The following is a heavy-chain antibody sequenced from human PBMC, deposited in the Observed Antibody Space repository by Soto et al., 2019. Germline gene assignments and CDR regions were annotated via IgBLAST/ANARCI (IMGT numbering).Heavy chain of an antibody. V-gene: IGHV3-48*03. D-gene: IGHD6-6*01. J-gene: IGHJ4*02. CDR2: ISSSGSTI. Sequence: PGGSLRLSCAASGFTFSSYEMNWVRQAPGKGLEWVSYISSSGSTIYYADSVKGRFTISRDNAKNSLYLQMNSLRAEDTAVYYCASYPRIAARRNGYWGQGTLVTVSS. CDR1: GFTFSSYE. CDR3: ASYPRIAARRNGY.